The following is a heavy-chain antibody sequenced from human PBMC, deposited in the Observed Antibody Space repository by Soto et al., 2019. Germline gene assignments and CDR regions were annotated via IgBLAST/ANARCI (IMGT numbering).Heavy chain of an antibody. D-gene: IGHD6-13*01. J-gene: IGHJ6*02. V-gene: IGHV1-69*13. CDR2: FIPIFGTA. Sequence: PVKVSCKASGGTFSSYAISWVRQAPGQGLEWMGGFIPIFGTANYAQKFQGRVTITADESTSTAYMELRSLRSDDTAVYYCARESGSSWSSYYYYYYGMDVWGQGTTVTVSS. CDR1: GGTFSSYA. CDR3: ARESGSSWSSYYYYYYGMDV.